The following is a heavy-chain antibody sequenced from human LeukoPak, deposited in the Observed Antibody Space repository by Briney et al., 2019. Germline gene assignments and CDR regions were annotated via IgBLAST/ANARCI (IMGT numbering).Heavy chain of an antibody. D-gene: IGHD3-3*01. CDR3: ARGRSYDFWSGYPKYFDL. CDR1: GFTFSDYY. J-gene: IGHJ2*01. CDR2: ISSSGSTI. V-gene: IGHV3-11*01. Sequence: GGSLRLSCAASGFTFSDYYMSWIRQAPGKGLEWVSYISSSGSTIYYADSVKGRFTISRGNAKNSLYLQMNSLRAEDTAVYYCARGRSYDFWSGYPKYFDLWGRGTLVTVSS.